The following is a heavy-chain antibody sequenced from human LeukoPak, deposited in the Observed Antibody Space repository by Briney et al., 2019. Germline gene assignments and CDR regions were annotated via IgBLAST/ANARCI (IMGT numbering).Heavy chain of an antibody. CDR3: ARVGYYASGPFSYFDY. J-gene: IGHJ4*02. CDR1: GFTFSGYA. CDR2: ISYDGNNE. D-gene: IGHD3-10*01. V-gene: IGHV3-30-3*01. Sequence: PGGSLRLSCAASGFTFSGYAMHWVRQAPGKGLEWVAVISYDGNNEYYADSVKGRFTISRDNSKNTLYLQMNSLSVEDTAVYYCARVGYYASGPFSYFDYWGQGTLVTVSS.